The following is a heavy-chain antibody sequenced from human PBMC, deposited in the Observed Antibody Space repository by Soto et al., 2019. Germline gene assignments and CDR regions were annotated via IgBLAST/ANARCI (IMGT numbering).Heavy chain of an antibody. CDR3: AYLPCSGGSCYWFSFSGMDV. D-gene: IGHD2-15*01. CDR1: GFSLSTSGVG. J-gene: IGHJ6*02. CDR2: IYWDDDK. V-gene: IGHV2-5*02. Sequence: QITLKESGPTLVKPTQTLTLTCTFSGFSLSTSGVGVAWIRQPPGKALEWLALIYWDDDKRYRPSLESRLTITKDTSKTQVVLTMPNMDSVDTATYSCAYLPCSGGSCYWFSFSGMDVWGQGTTVTVSS.